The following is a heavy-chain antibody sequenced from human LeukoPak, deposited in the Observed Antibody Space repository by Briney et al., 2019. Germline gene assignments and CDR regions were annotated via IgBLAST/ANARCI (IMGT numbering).Heavy chain of an antibody. CDR1: GYTFTGYY. J-gene: IGHJ4*02. V-gene: IGHV1-2*06. D-gene: IGHD6-6*01. Sequence: ASVKVSCKASGYTFTGYYMHWVRQAPGQGLEWMGRTNPNSGGTNYAQKFQGRVTMTRDTSISTAYMELSRLRSDDTAVYYCARDPTYSSSSGYWGQGTLVTVSS. CDR2: TNPNSGGT. CDR3: ARDPTYSSSSGY.